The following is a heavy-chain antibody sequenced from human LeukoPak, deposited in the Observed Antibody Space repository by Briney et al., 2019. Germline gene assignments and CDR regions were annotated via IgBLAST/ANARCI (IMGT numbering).Heavy chain of an antibody. CDR3: ARDSTRSAFDY. J-gene: IGHJ4*02. V-gene: IGHV3-48*01. CDR2: ISSSSSTI. CDR1: GFTFSSYS. Sequence: GGSLRLSCAASGFTFSSYSMNWVRQAPGKELEWVSYISSSSSTIYYADSVKGRFTISRDNAKNSLYLQMNSLRAEDTAVYYCARDSTRSAFDYWGQGTLVTVSS. D-gene: IGHD2-2*01.